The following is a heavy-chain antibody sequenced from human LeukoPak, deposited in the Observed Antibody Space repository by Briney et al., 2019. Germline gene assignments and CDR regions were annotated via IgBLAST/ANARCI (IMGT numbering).Heavy chain of an antibody. CDR1: GGSINTANYY. CDR3: ARDRYGDFEDY. D-gene: IGHD4-17*01. V-gene: IGHV4-30-4*08. J-gene: IGHJ4*02. CDR2: ISYSGTP. Sequence: SESLSLTCNVSGGSINTANYYWTWIRQPPGKGLEWIGYISYSGTPYYNPSLNSRVTISLDTSKNQFSLILNSVTAADTAMYYCARDRYGDFEDYWGQGTLVTVSS.